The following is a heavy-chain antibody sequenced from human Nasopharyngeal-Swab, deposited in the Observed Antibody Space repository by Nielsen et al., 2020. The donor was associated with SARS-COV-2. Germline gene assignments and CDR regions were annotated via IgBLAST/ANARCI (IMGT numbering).Heavy chain of an antibody. CDR1: GFTFSSYA. J-gene: IGHJ4*02. Sequence: GGSMILSCAASGFTFSSYAMHWVRQAPGKGLEWVAVISYDGSNTYYADSVKGRFTISRDNSKNTLYLQMNSLRAEDTALYYCARGLPAVAEYFDYWGQGTLVTVSS. CDR2: ISYDGSNT. D-gene: IGHD6-19*01. CDR3: ARGLPAVAEYFDY. V-gene: IGHV3-30-3*01.